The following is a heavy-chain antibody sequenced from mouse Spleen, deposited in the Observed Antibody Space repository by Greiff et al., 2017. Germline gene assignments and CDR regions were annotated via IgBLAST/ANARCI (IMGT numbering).Heavy chain of an antibody. J-gene: IGHJ4*01. CDR3: ARHPLWLDYYAMDY. CDR2: ISSGGSYT. D-gene: IGHD2-2*01. Sequence: DVMLVESGGGLVKPGGSLKLSCAASGFTFSSYAMSWVRQTPEKRLEWVATISSGGSYTYYPDSVKGRFTISRDNAKNTLYLQMSSLRSEDTAMYYCARHPLWLDYYAMDYWGQGTSVTVSS. V-gene: IGHV5-9-1*01. CDR1: GFTFSSYA.